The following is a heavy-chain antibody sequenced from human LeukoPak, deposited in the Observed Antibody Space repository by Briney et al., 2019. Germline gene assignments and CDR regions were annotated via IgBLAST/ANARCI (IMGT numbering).Heavy chain of an antibody. CDR2: IKPDATEK. V-gene: IGHV3-7*01. Sequence: PGGSLRLSCAGSGFTFSSYWMNWVRQAPGKGLEGVANIKPDATEKYYVDSVKGRFTISRDNAKKSLYLQMNSLRAEDTAVYYCASYNYSDSSGNIAYWGQGTLLTVSS. D-gene: IGHD3-22*01. CDR3: ASYNYSDSSGNIAY. CDR1: GFTFSSYW. J-gene: IGHJ4*02.